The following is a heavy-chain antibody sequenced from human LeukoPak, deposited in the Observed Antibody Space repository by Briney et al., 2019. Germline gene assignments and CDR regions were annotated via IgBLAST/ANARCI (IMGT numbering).Heavy chain of an antibody. CDR3: AKGWAKFGEWEADFDY. Sequence: PGGSLRLPCAASGFTFDDYAMHWVRQAPGKGLEWVSGISWNSGSIGYADSVKGRFTISRDNAKNSLYLQMNSLRAEDTALYYCAKGWAKFGEWEADFDYWGQGTLVTVSS. D-gene: IGHD3-10*02. V-gene: IGHV3-9*01. J-gene: IGHJ4*02. CDR2: ISWNSGSI. CDR1: GFTFDDYA.